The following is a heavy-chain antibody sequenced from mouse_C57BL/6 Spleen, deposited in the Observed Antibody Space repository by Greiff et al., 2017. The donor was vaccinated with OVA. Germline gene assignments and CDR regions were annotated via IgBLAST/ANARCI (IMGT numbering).Heavy chain of an antibody. V-gene: IGHV1-82*01. CDR2: IYPGDGDT. CDR3: ARSYGYDERGFDY. CDR1: GYAFSSSW. J-gene: IGHJ2*01. Sequence: VHLVESGPELVKPGASVKISCKASGYAFSSSWMNWVKQRPGKGLEWIGRIYPGDGDTNYNGKFKGKATLTADKSSSTAYMQLSSLTSEDSAVYFCARSYGYDERGFDYWGQGTTLTVSS. D-gene: IGHD2-2*01.